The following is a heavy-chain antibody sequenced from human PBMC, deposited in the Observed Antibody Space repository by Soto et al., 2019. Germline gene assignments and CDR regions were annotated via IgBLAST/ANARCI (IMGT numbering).Heavy chain of an antibody. CDR2: INHSGST. D-gene: IGHD3-22*01. V-gene: IGHV4-34*01. CDR1: VVSFSGYY. J-gene: IGHJ4*02. CDR3: VGSSGYYKYSFDC. Sequence: XETLSLTCAFYVVSFSGYYWSWIRQPPGKGLEWIGEINHSGSTNYNPSLKSRVTISVDTSKNQFSLKLSSVTAADTAVYYCVGSSGYYKYSFDCWGQGTLVTVSS.